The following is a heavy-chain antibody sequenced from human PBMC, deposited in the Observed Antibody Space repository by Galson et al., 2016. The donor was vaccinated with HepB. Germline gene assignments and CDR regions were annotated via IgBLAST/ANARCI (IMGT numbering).Heavy chain of an antibody. D-gene: IGHD1-20*01. J-gene: IGHJ4*02. CDR3: ARGVGLTGPPFFDS. CDR1: GFSVNNYY. V-gene: IGHV3-53*01. CDR2: IYTGDNT. Sequence: SLRLSCAASGFSVNNYYMNWVRQAPGKGLEWISVIYTGDNTNYADSVKGRFVVSRDRSTNTLYLHLNTLRPEDTAIYFCARGVGLTGPPFFDSWGQGALVTGSS.